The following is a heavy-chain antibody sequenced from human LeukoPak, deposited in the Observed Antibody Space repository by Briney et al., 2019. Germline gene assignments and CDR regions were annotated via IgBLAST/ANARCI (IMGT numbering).Heavy chain of an antibody. CDR2: IYHSGST. J-gene: IGHJ4*02. D-gene: IGHD3-9*01. Sequence: SETLSLTCAVSGGSISSGGYSWSWIRQPPGKGLEWIGYIYHSGSTYYNPSLKSRVTISVDTSKNQFSLKLSSVTAADTAVYYCARGSVRYDILTGYYNPRSPTTFDYWGQGTLVTVSS. CDR3: ARGSVRYDILTGYYNPRSPTTFDY. CDR1: GGSISSGGYS. V-gene: IGHV4-30-2*01.